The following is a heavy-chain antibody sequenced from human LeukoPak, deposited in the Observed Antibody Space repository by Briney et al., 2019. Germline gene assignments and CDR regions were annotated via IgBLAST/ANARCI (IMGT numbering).Heavy chain of an antibody. D-gene: IGHD6-19*01. J-gene: IGHJ4*02. CDR1: GGSINGHY. Sequence: PSETLSLTCTVSGGSINGHYWSWIRQPPGKEPEWIGYIYYRGSTNYNPSLKSRVNISLDTSQNQFSLRLNSVTAADTAVYFCARHEDSGWYYFDSWGQGILVTVSS. CDR3: ARHEDSGWYYFDS. CDR2: IYYRGST. V-gene: IGHV4-59*08.